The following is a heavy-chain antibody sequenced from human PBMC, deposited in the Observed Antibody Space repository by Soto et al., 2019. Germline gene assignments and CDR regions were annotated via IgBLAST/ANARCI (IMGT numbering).Heavy chain of an antibody. CDR3: ARGGRFAVADTDY. D-gene: IGHD3-3*01. CDR2: ISGYNGNT. V-gene: IGHV1-18*01. Sequence: QVQLVQSGVEVKKPGASVKVSCKASGYSFTNYGITWVRQAPGQGLEWLGWISGYNGNTNYAQKFQGRVTMTTATSMSTAYMDLRSLRYDDTAVYYCARGGRFAVADTDYWGQGTLLTVSS. CDR1: GYSFTNYG. J-gene: IGHJ4*02.